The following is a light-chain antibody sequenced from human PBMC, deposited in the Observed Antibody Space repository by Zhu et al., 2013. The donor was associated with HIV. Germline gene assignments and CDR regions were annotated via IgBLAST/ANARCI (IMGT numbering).Light chain of an antibody. CDR2: EVN. V-gene: IGLV2-14*01. Sequence: QSALTQPASVSGSLGQSITISCTGSISDIGTYNSISWYQQFPGKAPKLIIYEVNNRPSGVSSRFSGSKSGYTASLTISGLQAEDEADYSCSSYTTTNTYVVFGGGTKVTVL. CDR3: SSYTTTNTYVV. J-gene: IGLJ2*01. CDR1: ISDIGTYNS.